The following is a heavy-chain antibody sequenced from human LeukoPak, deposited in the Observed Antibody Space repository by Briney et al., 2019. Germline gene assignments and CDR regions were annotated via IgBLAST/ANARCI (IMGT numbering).Heavy chain of an antibody. CDR1: GGSTRSSSYY. CDR3: ARDAETGMDV. Sequence: SETLSLTCTVSGGSTRSSSYYWGWIRQPPGKGLEWIGSIYYSGSTYYNPSLKSRVTISVDTSKNQFSLKLSSVTAADTAVYYCARDAETGMDVWGQGTTVTVSS. V-gene: IGHV4-39*07. CDR2: IYYSGST. J-gene: IGHJ6*02.